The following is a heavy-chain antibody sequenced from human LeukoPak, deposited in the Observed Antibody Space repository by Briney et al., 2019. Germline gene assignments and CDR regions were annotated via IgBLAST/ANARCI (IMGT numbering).Heavy chain of an antibody. D-gene: IGHD5-18*01. Sequence: GASVKVSCKASGGTFSSYAISWVRQAPGQGLEWMGRIIPILGIANYAQKFQGRVTITADKSTSTAYMELSSLRSEDTAVYYCAKVGYSYGYWGAFDIWGQGTMVTVSS. V-gene: IGHV1-69*04. CDR3: AKVGYSYGYWGAFDI. CDR1: GGTFSSYA. CDR2: IIPILGIA. J-gene: IGHJ3*02.